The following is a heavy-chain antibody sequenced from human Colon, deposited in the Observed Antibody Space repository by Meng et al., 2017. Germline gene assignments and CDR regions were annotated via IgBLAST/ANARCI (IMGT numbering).Heavy chain of an antibody. CDR1: GGSISNLY. D-gene: IGHD3-16*01. V-gene: IGHV4-59*11. J-gene: IGHJ4*02. CDR3: ARNWVGGGLLFDH. CDR2: IYSGGHI. Sequence: QVQLQESGPGPVKPSETLSLPCAVSGGSISNLYYSWIRQPPGKGLEWVGYIYSGGHINYNPSLKSRATISIDTSKNQLSLNLTSVTADDTAVYYCARNWVGGGLLFDHWGQGTLVTVSS.